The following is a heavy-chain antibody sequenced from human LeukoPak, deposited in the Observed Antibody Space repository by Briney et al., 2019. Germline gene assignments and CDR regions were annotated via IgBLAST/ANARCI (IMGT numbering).Heavy chain of an antibody. J-gene: IGHJ4*02. Sequence: SQTLSLTYTVSGDSIGSYYWSWIRQPPGKGLEWIGYIYYSGSTNYNPSLKSRVTISVDTPKNQFSLKLSSVTAADTAVYYCARGISSDGDCYLDWGQGTLGTVSS. CDR3: ARGISSDGDCYLD. CDR1: GDSIGSYY. CDR2: IYYSGST. D-gene: IGHD2-21*02. V-gene: IGHV4-59*01.